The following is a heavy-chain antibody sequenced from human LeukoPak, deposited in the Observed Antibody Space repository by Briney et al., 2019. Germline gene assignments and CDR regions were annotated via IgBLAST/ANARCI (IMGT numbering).Heavy chain of an antibody. J-gene: IGHJ4*02. CDR3: ARTATLTAWYFDY. D-gene: IGHD4-11*01. V-gene: IGHV3-30-3*01. CDR1: GFSFSAYS. CDR2: VSYDGINK. Sequence: PGGSLRLSCTASGFSFSAYSMHWVRLAPGKGLEWVAAVSYDGINKYYADSVKGRFTVSRDNSRNTLYLQMDLRPEDTAVYYCARTATLTAWYFDYWGQGTLVTVSS.